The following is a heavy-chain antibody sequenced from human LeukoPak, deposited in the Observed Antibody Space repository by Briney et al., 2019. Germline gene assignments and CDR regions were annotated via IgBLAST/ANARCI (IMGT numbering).Heavy chain of an antibody. CDR2: ISGSGGST. CDR3: AKGGDIAVAGIYYYYMDV. CDR1: GFTFSSCA. V-gene: IGHV3-23*01. J-gene: IGHJ6*03. Sequence: GGSLRLSCAASGFTFSSCAMSWVRQAPGKGLEWVSAISGSGGSTYYADSVKGRFTISRDNSKNTLYLQMNSLRAEDTAVYYCAKGGDIAVAGIYYYYMDVWGKGTTVTVSS. D-gene: IGHD6-19*01.